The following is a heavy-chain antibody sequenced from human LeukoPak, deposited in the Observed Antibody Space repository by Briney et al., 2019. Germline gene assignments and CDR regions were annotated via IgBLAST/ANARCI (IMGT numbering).Heavy chain of an antibody. CDR2: INPSGGST. Sequence: ASVKVSCKASGYTFTSYYMHWVRQAPGQGLEWMGMINPSGGSTSYAQKFQGRVTMTRDTSTSTVYVELSSLRSEDTAVYYCARVGYCSGGSCYRGSDNFDYWGQGTLVTVSS. D-gene: IGHD2-15*01. CDR3: ARVGYCSGGSCYRGSDNFDY. J-gene: IGHJ4*02. CDR1: GYTFTSYY. V-gene: IGHV1-46*01.